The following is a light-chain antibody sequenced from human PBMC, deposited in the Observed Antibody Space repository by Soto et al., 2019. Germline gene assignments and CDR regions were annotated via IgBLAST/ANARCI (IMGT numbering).Light chain of an antibody. CDR1: QGIRNF. J-gene: IGKJ3*01. CDR2: AAS. V-gene: IGKV1-27*01. Sequence: DIQMTQSPTSLSASVGDRVTITCRASQGIRNFVAWYQQKPGKAPKLLIYAASTLQSGVPSRFSGSGSGTDFPLTINSLQPEDVATYSCQKYSSVPVFGPGTKLEIK. CDR3: QKYSSVPV.